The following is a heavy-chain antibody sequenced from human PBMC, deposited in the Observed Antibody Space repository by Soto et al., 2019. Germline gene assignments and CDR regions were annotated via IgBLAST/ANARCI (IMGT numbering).Heavy chain of an antibody. CDR3: AREYTYGSNFFDC. J-gene: IGHJ4*02. CDR2: ISHSGST. V-gene: IGHV4-31*03. D-gene: IGHD5-18*01. Sequence: QVQLQEAGPGLVKPSQPLSLTCTVSGGSISSAAYYCSWIRQHPGKGLEWIGYISHSGSTYYTPSLKSRVLISADTSKNQFSLNLTSVTAADTAVYYCAREYTYGSNFFDCWGQGALVTVSS. CDR1: GGSISSAAYY.